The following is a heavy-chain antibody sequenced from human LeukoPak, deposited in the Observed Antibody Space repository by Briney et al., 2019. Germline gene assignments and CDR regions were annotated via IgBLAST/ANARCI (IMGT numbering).Heavy chain of an antibody. V-gene: IGHV4-59*01. D-gene: IGHD3-10*01. Sequence: PSETLSLTCTVSGGSISSYYWSWIRQPPGKGLEWIGYIYYSGSTNYKPSLKSRVTISVDTSKNLFSLKLSSVTAADTAVYYCARGGYYGSGNDFRFDPWGQGTLVTVSS. CDR3: ARGGYYGSGNDFRFDP. CDR1: GGSISSYY. J-gene: IGHJ5*02. CDR2: IYYSGST.